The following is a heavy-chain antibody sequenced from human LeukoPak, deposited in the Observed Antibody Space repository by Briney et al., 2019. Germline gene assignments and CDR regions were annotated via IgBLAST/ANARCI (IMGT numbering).Heavy chain of an antibody. CDR1: GGSISTYY. Sequence: PSETLSLTCTVSGGSISTYYWSWIRQPPGKGLEWIGYIYYSGSTNYNPSLKSRVTISVDTSKNQFSLKLSSVTAADTAVYYCARVPYCSSTSCQRGYYFDYWGQGTLVTVSS. D-gene: IGHD2-2*01. CDR2: IYYSGST. CDR3: ARVPYCSSTSCQRGYYFDY. J-gene: IGHJ4*02. V-gene: IGHV4-59*01.